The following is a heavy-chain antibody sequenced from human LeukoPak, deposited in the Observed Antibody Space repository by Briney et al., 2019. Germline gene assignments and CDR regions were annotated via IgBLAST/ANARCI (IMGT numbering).Heavy chain of an antibody. V-gene: IGHV4-59*01. CDR3: ARGQTGYSYYFDY. D-gene: IGHD3-9*01. J-gene: IGHJ4*02. Sequence: SETLSLTCTVSGGSISSYYWSWIRQPPGKGLEWIGYIYYSGSTNYNPSRKSRVTISVDTSKNQFSLKLSSVTAADTAVYYCARGQTGYSYYFDYWGQGTLVTVSS. CDR1: GGSISSYY. CDR2: IYYSGST.